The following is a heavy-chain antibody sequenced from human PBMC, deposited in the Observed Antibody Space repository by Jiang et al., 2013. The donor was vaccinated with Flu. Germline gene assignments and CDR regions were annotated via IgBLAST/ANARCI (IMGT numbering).Heavy chain of an antibody. CDR1: GGSISSGGYY. D-gene: IGHD5-18*01. Sequence: GPGLVKPSQTLSLTCTVSGGSISSGGYYWSWIRQHPGKGLEWIGYIYYSGSTYYNPSLKSRVTISVDTSKNQFSLKLSSVTAADTAVYYCARSPRADTAMENHFDYWGQGTLVTVSS. CDR2: IYYSGST. J-gene: IGHJ4*02. V-gene: IGHV4-31*03. CDR3: ARSPRADTAMENHFDY.